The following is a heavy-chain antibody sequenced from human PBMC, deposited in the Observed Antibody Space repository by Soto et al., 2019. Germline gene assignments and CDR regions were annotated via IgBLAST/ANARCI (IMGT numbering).Heavy chain of an antibody. CDR1: GGTFSSYA. D-gene: IGHD2-15*01. Sequence: QVQLVQSGAEVKKPGSSVKVSCKASGGTFSSYAISWVRQAPGQGLEWMGGIIPIFGTANYAQKFQGRVTCTAAXXTXTXFRELSSLRSEDTAVYYCARLGYCSGGSCYHNWFDPWGQGTLVTVSS. CDR3: ARLGYCSGGSCYHNWFDP. CDR2: IIPIFGTA. V-gene: IGHV1-69*12. J-gene: IGHJ5*02.